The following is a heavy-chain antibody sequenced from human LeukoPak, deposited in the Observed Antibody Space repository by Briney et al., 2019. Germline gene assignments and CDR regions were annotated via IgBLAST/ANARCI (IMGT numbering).Heavy chain of an antibody. CDR2: INHSGST. CDR3: ARAPDKSTLDY. Sequence: SETLSLTCAVYGGSFSGYYWSWIRQPPGKGLEWIGEINHSGSTNYNPSLKSRVTISVDTSKNHFSLNLSSVTAADTAVYYCARAPDKSTLDYWGQGTLVTVSS. CDR1: GGSFSGYY. V-gene: IGHV4-34*01. J-gene: IGHJ4*02.